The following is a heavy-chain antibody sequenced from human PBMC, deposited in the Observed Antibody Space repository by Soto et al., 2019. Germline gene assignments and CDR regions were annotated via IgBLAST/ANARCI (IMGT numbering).Heavy chain of an antibody. Sequence: QVQLVQSGAEVKKPGASVKVSFKASGYTLTRYGISWVRQAPGQGLEWMGWISAYNGNTNYAQKLQGRVTMTTDTSTSTAYMELRSLRSDDTAVYYCARRQGGNYYYGMDVWGQGTTVTVSS. CDR1: GYTLTRYG. CDR3: ARRQGGNYYYGMDV. CDR2: ISAYNGNT. J-gene: IGHJ6*02. V-gene: IGHV1-18*01.